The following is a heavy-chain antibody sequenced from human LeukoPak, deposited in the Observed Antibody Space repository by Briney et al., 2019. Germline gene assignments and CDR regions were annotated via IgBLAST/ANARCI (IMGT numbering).Heavy chain of an antibody. V-gene: IGHV4-34*01. CDR1: GGSFSGYY. Sequence: SETLSLTXAVYGGSFSGYYWSWIRQPPGKGLEWIGEINHSGSTNYNPSLKSRVTISVDTSKNQFSLKLSSVTAADTAVYYCASASRLGYCSGGSCPNFDYWGQGTLVTVSS. D-gene: IGHD2-15*01. CDR2: INHSGST. J-gene: IGHJ4*02. CDR3: ASASRLGYCSGGSCPNFDY.